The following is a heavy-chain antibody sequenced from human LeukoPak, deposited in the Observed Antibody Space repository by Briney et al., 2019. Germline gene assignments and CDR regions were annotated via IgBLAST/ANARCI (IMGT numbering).Heavy chain of an antibody. CDR1: GGSISSYY. CDR3: ARVGDWNDLVY. V-gene: IGHV4-59*01. D-gene: IGHD1-1*01. J-gene: IGHJ4*02. Sequence: SSETLSLTCTVSGGSISSYYWSWIRQPPGKGLEWIGYIYYSGSTNYNPSLKSRVTISVDTSKNQFSLKLSSVTAADTAVYYCARVGDWNDLVYWGQGTLVTVSS. CDR2: IYYSGST.